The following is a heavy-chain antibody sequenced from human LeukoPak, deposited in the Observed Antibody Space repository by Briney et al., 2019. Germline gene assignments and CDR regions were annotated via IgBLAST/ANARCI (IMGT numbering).Heavy chain of an antibody. CDR3: AKDSRGSYYGGYFDY. J-gene: IGHJ4*02. CDR1: GFTFSSYG. V-gene: IGHV3-30*18. D-gene: IGHD1-26*01. Sequence: PARTLSLSCAASGFTFSSYGMHWVRQAPGKELEGVAVISYDGSNKYYAHSVKGRFTISRDNSKNTLYLQMNSLRAEDAAVYDCAKDSRGSYYGGYFDYWGQGTLVTVSS. CDR2: ISYDGSNK.